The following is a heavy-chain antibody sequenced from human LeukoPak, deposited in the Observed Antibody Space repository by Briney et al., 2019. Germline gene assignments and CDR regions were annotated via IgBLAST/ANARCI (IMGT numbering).Heavy chain of an antibody. V-gene: IGHV3-23*01. D-gene: IGHD3-9*01. J-gene: IGHJ4*02. CDR3: AKGALRYFDWLLEN. Sequence: GGSLRLSCAASGFTFSSYAMSWVRQAPGKGLEWVSAISGSGGSTYYADSVKGRFTISRDNSKNTLYLQMNSRRAEDTAVYYCAKGALRYFDWLLENWGQGTLVTVSS. CDR1: GFTFSSYA. CDR2: ISGSGGST.